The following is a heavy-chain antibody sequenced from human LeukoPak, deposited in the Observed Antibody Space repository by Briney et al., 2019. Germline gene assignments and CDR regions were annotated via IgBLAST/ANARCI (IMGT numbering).Heavy chain of an antibody. Sequence: GASVKVSCKASGYTFSSYGFTWVRQAPGQGLEWMGWISPYYGNTNYAQKFQGRVTMATDTSTSTAYMELRSLRSDDTAVYYCARVRFGVGATSHAFDIWGQGTMVTVS. CDR3: ARVRFGVGATSHAFDI. D-gene: IGHD1-26*01. CDR1: GYTFSSYG. CDR2: ISPYYGNT. V-gene: IGHV1-18*01. J-gene: IGHJ3*02.